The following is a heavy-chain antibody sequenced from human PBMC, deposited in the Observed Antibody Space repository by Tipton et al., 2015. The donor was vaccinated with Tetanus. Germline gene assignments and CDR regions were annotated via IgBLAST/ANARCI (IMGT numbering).Heavy chain of an antibody. CDR1: GGSIGSGTYY. D-gene: IGHD3-22*01. CDR3: ARADSNGYYLD. CDR2: VYYSGST. Sequence: TLSLTCTVSGGSIGSGTYYWSWIRQPPGKGLEYLGFVYYSGSTYYTPSLRSRLTMSLDTSKNQFSLNLSSVTASDTAVYYCARADSNGYYLDWGQGTLVTVSS. V-gene: IGHV4-30-4*08. J-gene: IGHJ4*02.